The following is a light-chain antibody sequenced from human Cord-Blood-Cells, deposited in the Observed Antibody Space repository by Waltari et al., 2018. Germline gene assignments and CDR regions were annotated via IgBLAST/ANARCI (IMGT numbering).Light chain of an antibody. J-gene: IGLJ2*01. CDR2: DVS. CDR3: SSYTSSSTLV. CDR1: SSDVGGYNY. Sequence: QSALTQPASVSGSPGQSITISCTGTSSDVGGYNYVSWYQQHPGTAPKLMIYDVSKRPSGVSTRFSGSKSGNTASLTISGLQAEDEADYYCSSYTSSSTLVFGGGTKLTVL. V-gene: IGLV2-14*01.